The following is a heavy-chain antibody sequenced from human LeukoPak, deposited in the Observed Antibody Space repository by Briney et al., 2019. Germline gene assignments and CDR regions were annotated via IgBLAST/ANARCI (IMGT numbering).Heavy chain of an antibody. CDR3: AALVRGPRSFDP. Sequence: PGGSLRLSCAASGITFSNYVMSWVRQAPGKGPESVSCINTSGGSACYADSVKGRFTISGDNSKNTLYLQMNSLRVEDTAVYYCAALVRGPRSFDPWGQGTLLTVSS. CDR2: INTSGGSA. D-gene: IGHD3-10*02. CDR1: GITFSNYV. V-gene: IGHV3-23*01. J-gene: IGHJ5*02.